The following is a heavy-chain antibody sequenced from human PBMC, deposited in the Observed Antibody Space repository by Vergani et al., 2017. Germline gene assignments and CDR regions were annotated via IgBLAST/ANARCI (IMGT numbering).Heavy chain of an antibody. CDR3: ARDPEPVKWEVHRDYFDY. CDR1: GYTFTSYG. J-gene: IGHJ4*02. Sequence: QVQLVQSGAEVKKPGASVKVSCKASGYTFTSYGISWVRQAPGQGLEWMGWISAYNGNTNYAQKLQGRVTMTTDTSTSTAYMELRSLRSDDTAVYYCARDPEPVKWEVHRDYFDYWGQGTLVTVSS. D-gene: IGHD1-26*01. V-gene: IGHV1-18*01. CDR2: ISAYNGNT.